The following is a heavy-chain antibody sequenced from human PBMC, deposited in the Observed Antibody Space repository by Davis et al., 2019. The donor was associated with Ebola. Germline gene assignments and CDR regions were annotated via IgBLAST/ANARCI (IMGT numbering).Heavy chain of an antibody. CDR2: IYYSGST. D-gene: IGHD3-3*01. CDR1: GGSISSGDYY. J-gene: IGHJ4*02. CDR3: AREGAVWSGYYKVRVFDY. Sequence: SETLSLTCTVSGGSISSGDYYWSWIRQPPGKGLEWIGYIYYSGSTYYNPSLKSRVTISVDTSKNQFSLKLSSVTAADTAVYYCAREGAVWSGYYKVRVFDYWGQGTLVTVSS. V-gene: IGHV4-30-4*01.